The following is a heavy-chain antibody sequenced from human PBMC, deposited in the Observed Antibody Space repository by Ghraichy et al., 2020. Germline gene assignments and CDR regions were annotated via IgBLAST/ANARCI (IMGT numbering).Heavy chain of an antibody. J-gene: IGHJ4*02. D-gene: IGHD6-13*01. CDR3: ARDGRAPGLYFDY. V-gene: IGHV3-7*03. CDR2: IKYDGSEK. CDR1: GFTFSDYW. Sequence: LSLTCAASGFTFSDYWMNWVRQAPGKGLEWVASIKYDGSEKYYVESVKGRFTVSRDNGQTSVNLQMNRLRAEDTAVYYCARDGRAPGLYFDYWGQGKVVTVSS.